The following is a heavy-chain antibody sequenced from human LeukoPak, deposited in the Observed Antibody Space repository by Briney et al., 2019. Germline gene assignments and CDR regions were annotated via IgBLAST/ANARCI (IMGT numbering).Heavy chain of an antibody. D-gene: IGHD3-10*02. CDR3: AELGITMIGGV. V-gene: IGHV3-48*03. Sequence: GGSLRLSCAASGDTLSSYEMNWVRQAPGKGLEWVSYISSSGSTIYYADSVKGRFTISRDNAKTSLYLQMNSLRAEDTAVYYCAELGITMIGGVWGKGTTVTISS. CDR1: GDTLSSYE. CDR2: ISSSGSTI. J-gene: IGHJ6*04.